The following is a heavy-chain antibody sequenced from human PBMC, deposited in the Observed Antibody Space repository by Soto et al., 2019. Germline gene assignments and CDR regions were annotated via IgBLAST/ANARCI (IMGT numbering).Heavy chain of an antibody. CDR3: AGSYSLLPSPNWFDP. CDR2: IHYRGRT. D-gene: IGHD1-26*01. V-gene: IGHV4-59*01. J-gene: IGHJ5*02. CDR1: YCTTSNYH. Sequence: TVVYCTTSNYHGVLPLQTQGKGLEWIGYIHYRGRTNYNPSLKSRVTIPVDTSKTQYSLKLSSVTAADTAVYYCAGSYSLLPSPNWFDPWGQGTLVTGSS.